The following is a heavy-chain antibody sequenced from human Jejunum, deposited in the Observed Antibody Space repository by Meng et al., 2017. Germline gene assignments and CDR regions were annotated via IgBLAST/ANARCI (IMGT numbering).Heavy chain of an antibody. D-gene: IGHD3-22*01. CDR2: IHYIGSA. Sequence: QVQLQESGPGLVKPSQTLSLTCTVPGGSIRSDDYYWSWLRQPPGKGLEWIGYIHYIGSAFYHPALKSRATVSVDTSKNQFSLELKSVTAADTALYYCARERWEDYESRGFDSWGQGTLVTVSS. V-gene: IGHV4-30-4*01. J-gene: IGHJ4*02. CDR1: GGSIRSDDYY. CDR3: ARERWEDYESRGFDS.